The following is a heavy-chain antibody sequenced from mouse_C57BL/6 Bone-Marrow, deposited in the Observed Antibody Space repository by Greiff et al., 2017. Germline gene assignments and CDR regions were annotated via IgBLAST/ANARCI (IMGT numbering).Heavy chain of an antibody. Sequence: QVQLKESGPGLVAPSQSLSITCTVSGFSLTSYAISWVRQPPGKGLEWLGVIWTGGGTTYNSALKSSMSISKDNAKSQVFLKMNSLQTDDTARYYCAREFITTVVGGYFDVWGTGTTVTVSS. CDR3: AREFITTVVGGYFDV. D-gene: IGHD1-1*01. J-gene: IGHJ1*03. V-gene: IGHV2-9-1*01. CDR2: IWTGGGT. CDR1: GFSLTSYA.